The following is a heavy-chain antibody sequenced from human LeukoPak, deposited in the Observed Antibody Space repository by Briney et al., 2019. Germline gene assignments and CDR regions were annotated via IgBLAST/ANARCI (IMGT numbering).Heavy chain of an antibody. J-gene: IGHJ4*02. CDR2: ISSDVSNK. D-gene: IGHD3-3*01. Sequence: GGSLRLSCAASGFTFSSYWMHWVRQAPGKGLEWVAVISSDVSNKYYADSVKGRFTTSRDNSKNTLYVQMNSLRAEDTAVYYCARPEYYDFWSGYSRLDYWGQGTLVTVSS. CDR3: ARPEYYDFWSGYSRLDY. V-gene: IGHV3-30-3*01. CDR1: GFTFSSYW.